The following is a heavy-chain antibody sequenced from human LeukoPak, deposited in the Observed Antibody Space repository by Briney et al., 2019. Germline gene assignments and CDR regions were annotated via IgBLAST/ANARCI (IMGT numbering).Heavy chain of an antibody. CDR2: INPIGGST. D-gene: IGHD2-2*01. Sequence: ASVKVSCKASGYTFTSYYMHWVRQAPGQGLEWMGIINPIGGSTSYAQKFQGRVTMTRDTSTSTVYMELSSLRSDDTAVYYCARDPPRRNGYCSSTSCYGEGGYWGQGTLVTVSS. J-gene: IGHJ4*02. V-gene: IGHV1-46*01. CDR3: ARDPPRRNGYCSSTSCYGEGGY. CDR1: GYTFTSYY.